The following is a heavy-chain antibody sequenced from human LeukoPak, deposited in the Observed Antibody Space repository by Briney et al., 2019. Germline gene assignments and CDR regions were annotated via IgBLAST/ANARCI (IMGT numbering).Heavy chain of an antibody. CDR3: AREAPRDYYDSSGPDY. V-gene: IGHV4-39*02. Sequence: SETLSLTCTVSDGSISSSSYYWGWIRQPPGKGLEWIGSIYYSGSTYYNPSLKSRVTISVDTSKNQFSLKLSSVTAADTAVYYCAREAPRDYYDSSGPDYWGQGTLVTVSS. CDR1: DGSISSSSYY. D-gene: IGHD3-22*01. CDR2: IYYSGST. J-gene: IGHJ4*02.